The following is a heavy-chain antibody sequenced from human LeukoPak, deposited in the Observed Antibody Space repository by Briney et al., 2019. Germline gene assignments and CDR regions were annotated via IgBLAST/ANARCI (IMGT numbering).Heavy chain of an antibody. V-gene: IGHV3-48*02. Sequence: GGSLRLSCAASVFTFNSYSMNWVRQAPGKGLEWISYIGSSGSTIYYADSVKGRFTISRDNAKNSLYLQINSLRDEDTAVYYCARYLYSSGTPFDYWGQGTLVTVSS. CDR3: ARYLYSSGTPFDY. D-gene: IGHD3-10*01. CDR1: VFTFNSYS. J-gene: IGHJ4*02. CDR2: IGSSGSTI.